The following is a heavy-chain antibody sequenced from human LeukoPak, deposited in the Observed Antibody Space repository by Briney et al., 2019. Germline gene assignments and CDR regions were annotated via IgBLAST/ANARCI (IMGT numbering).Heavy chain of an antibody. CDR3: ARDQPDDYNYYMDV. J-gene: IGHJ6*03. V-gene: IGHV1-8*01. CDR2: MNPNSGNT. Sequence: ASVKVSCKASGYTFTRYDINWVRQATGQGLEWMGWMNPNSGNTGYAQKFQCRVTMTRNTSISTAYMELSSLRSEDTAVYDCARDQPDDYNYYMDVWGKGTTVTVSS. CDR1: GYTFTRYD.